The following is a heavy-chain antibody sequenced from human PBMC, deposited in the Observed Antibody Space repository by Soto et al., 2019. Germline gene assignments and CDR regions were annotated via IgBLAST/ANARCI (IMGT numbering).Heavy chain of an antibody. J-gene: IGHJ4*02. CDR3: AKDLSLWSPQGAFDY. V-gene: IGHV3-23*01. CDR2: ISGSGGST. CDR1: GFTFSSYA. Sequence: PVGSLRLSCAASGFTFSSYAMSWVRQAPGKGLEWVSAISGSGGSTYYADSVKGRFTISRDNSKNTLYLQMNSLRAEDTAVYYCAKDLSLWSPQGAFDYWGQGTLVTVSS. D-gene: IGHD3-10*01.